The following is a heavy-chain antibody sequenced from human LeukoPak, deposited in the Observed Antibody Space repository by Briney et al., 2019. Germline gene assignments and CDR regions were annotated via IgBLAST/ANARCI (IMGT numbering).Heavy chain of an antibody. J-gene: IGHJ4*02. Sequence: SETLSLTCAVYGGSFSGYYWSWIRQPPGKGLEWIGEINHSGSTNYNPSLKSRVTISVDTSKNQFSLKLSSVTAADTAVYYCAGILSSISSVDYWGQGTLVTVSS. CDR3: AGILSSISSVDY. CDR2: INHSGST. CDR1: GGSFSGYY. D-gene: IGHD2-2*01. V-gene: IGHV4-34*01.